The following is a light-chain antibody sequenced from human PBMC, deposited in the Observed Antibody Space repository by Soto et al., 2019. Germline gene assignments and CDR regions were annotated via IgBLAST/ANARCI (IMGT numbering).Light chain of an antibody. CDR2: SAS. CDR1: QSVSSS. Sequence: EVVMTQSPATLSVFPGERVTLSCRASQSVSSSLAWYQQKTGQAPRLLIYSASTRATGIPARFSGSGSGTEFTLTISSLESEDFAVYYCQQYINGYTFGQGTKLEIK. J-gene: IGKJ2*01. CDR3: QQYINGYT. V-gene: IGKV3-15*01.